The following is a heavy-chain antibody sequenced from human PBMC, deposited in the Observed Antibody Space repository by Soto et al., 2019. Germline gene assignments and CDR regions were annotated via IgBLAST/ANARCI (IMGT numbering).Heavy chain of an antibody. CDR3: TRDRRHSSSWYWGEVHYYVMDV. CDR2: IRSKAYGGTT. CDR1: GFTFGDYA. V-gene: IGHV3-49*03. D-gene: IGHD6-13*01. J-gene: IGHJ6*04. Sequence: GGSLRLSCTASGFTFGDYAMSWFRQAPGKGLEWVGFIRSKAYGGTTEYAASVKGRFTISRDDSKSIAYLQMNSLKTEDTAVYYCTRDRRHSSSWYWGEVHYYVMDVWGKGTTVMSPQ.